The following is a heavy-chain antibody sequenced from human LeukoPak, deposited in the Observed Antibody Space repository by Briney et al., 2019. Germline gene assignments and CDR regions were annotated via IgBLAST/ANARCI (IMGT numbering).Heavy chain of an antibody. D-gene: IGHD4-17*01. CDR2: INSAGSST. Sequence: GGSLRLSCAASGFTFSSYWMHWVRQAPGKGLVWVSRINSAGSSTSYADSVKGRFTISRDNAKNTLYLQMNSLRAEDTAVYYCARDPRDYGDYNFDYWGQGTLVTVSS. J-gene: IGHJ4*02. V-gene: IGHV3-74*01. CDR3: ARDPRDYGDYNFDY. CDR1: GFTFSSYW.